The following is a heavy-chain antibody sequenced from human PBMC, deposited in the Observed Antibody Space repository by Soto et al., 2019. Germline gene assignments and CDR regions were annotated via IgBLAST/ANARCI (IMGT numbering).Heavy chain of an antibody. Sequence: QVQLQESGPGLVKPSQTLSLTCTVSGGSISSGGYYWSWIRQHPGKGLEWIGYIYYSGSTYYNPSRKSRVTLSVDTSKNQFSLKLSSVTAADTAVYYCARDSFLGVAAAGTGLDYWGQGTLVTVSS. J-gene: IGHJ4*02. CDR1: GGSISSGGYY. CDR2: IYYSGST. CDR3: ARDSFLGVAAAGTGLDY. V-gene: IGHV4-31*03. D-gene: IGHD6-13*01.